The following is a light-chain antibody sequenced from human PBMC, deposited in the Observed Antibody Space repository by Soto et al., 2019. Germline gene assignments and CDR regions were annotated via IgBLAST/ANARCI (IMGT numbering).Light chain of an antibody. CDR2: DAS. CDR1: QSVSGY. J-gene: IGKJ1*01. V-gene: IGKV3-11*01. Sequence: EIVLTQSPATLSLSPGERATLSCRASQSVSGYLAWYQQKPGQAPRLLIYDASKRATGIPARFSGSGFGTDFTITISSLEPEDFEVYYCQQRSKWRTFGQGTKVEIK. CDR3: QQRSKWRT.